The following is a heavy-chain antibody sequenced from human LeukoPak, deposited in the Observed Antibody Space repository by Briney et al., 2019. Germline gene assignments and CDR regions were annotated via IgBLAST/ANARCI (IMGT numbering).Heavy chain of an antibody. CDR1: GYTLTELS. J-gene: IGHJ5*02. CDR3: ATGGGSLSWFDP. D-gene: IGHD1-26*01. CDR2: FDPEDGET. V-gene: IGHV1-24*01. Sequence: ASVKVSCKVSGYTLTELSMHWVRQAPGKGLEWMGGFDPEDGETIYAQKFQGRVTMTEDTSTDTAYMVLSSLRSEDTAVYYCATGGGSLSWFDPWGQGTLVTVSS.